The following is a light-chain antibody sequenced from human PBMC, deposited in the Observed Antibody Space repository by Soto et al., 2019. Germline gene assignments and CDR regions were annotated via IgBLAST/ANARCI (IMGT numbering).Light chain of an antibody. J-gene: IGLJ3*02. CDR3: SSYTSSSTGV. CDR1: RSDIGSYNY. CDR2: EVS. V-gene: IGLV2-14*01. Sequence: QSVLTQPASVSGSPGQSITISCSGTRSDIGSYNYVAWYQQFPGKTPKLMIYEVSNRPSGVSNRFSGSKSGNTASLTISGLQAEDEADYYCSSYTSSSTGVFGGGTKLTVL.